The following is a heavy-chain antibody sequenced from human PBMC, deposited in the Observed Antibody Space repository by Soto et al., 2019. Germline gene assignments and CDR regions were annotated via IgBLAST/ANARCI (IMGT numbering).Heavy chain of an antibody. V-gene: IGHV4-30-4*01. CDR3: ARDLDGLHDDNSGPYPRPG. Sequence: SETLSLTCTVSGGSISSDDYYWSWIRQAPGRGLEWIGYIHSSGSIYYNPSLKSRTTMSIDTARNQFSLKVSSVTVADTAVYYCARDLDGLHDDNSGPYPRPGWGQGTLVT. CDR1: GGSISSDDYY. CDR2: IHSSGSI. D-gene: IGHD3-22*01. J-gene: IGHJ1*01.